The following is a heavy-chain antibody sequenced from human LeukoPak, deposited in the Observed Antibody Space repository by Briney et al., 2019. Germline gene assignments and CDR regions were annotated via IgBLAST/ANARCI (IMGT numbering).Heavy chain of an antibody. CDR1: GFTFSRSA. V-gene: IGHV3-23*01. CDR2: IIYSGGAT. J-gene: IGHJ4*02. D-gene: IGHD3-22*01. Sequence: GGSLRLSCAASGFTFSRSAMTWVRQGPGTGLEFVASIIYSGGATYYADSVKRRFTISRDNSKNTLYLQMNSLRAEDTALYYCAKDGLYYDGSEHVYYFDSWGQGTLVTVSS. CDR3: AKDGLYYDGSEHVYYFDS.